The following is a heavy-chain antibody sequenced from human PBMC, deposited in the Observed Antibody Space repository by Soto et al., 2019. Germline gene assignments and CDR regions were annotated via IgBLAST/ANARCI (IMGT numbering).Heavy chain of an antibody. J-gene: IGHJ4*02. CDR1: GGSFSGYY. D-gene: IGHD2-21*01. CDR3: ARVLVDGLENYCGLDS. Sequence: PSETLSLTCAVYGGSFSGYYWTWIRQPPGTGLEWIGEINHSGSTNYKPSLKSRITISVDKSKNQFSLNLNSVTAADTAIYYCARVLVDGLENYCGLDSWGQGTLVTVSS. CDR2: INHSGST. V-gene: IGHV4-34*01.